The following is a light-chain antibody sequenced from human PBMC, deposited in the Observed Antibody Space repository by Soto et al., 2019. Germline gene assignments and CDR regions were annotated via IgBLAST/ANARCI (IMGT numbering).Light chain of an antibody. V-gene: IGKV1-5*01. CDR3: QRYNSYSRT. CDR1: QNINEW. CDR2: DAS. J-gene: IGKJ1*01. Sequence: DSQMTQSPSTLSASVGDRVTITCRASQNINEWLAWYQQKPGKAPKFLIYDASILESGVPSRFSGSGSGTEFTLTISSLQPDDFATYYCQRYNSYSRTFGQGTKVEIK.